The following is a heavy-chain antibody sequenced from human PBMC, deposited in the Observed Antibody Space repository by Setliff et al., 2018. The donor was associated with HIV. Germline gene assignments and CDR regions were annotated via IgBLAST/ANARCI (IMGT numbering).Heavy chain of an antibody. CDR3: ARDYDPGILRYFDRYPDAFDI. CDR1: GYTFTSYA. D-gene: IGHD3-9*01. CDR2: INTNTGNP. J-gene: IGHJ3*02. Sequence: VKVSCKASGYTFTSYAMNWVRQAPGQGLEWMGWINTNTGNPTYAQGFTGRFVFSLDTSVSTAYLQISSLKAEDTAVYYCARDYDPGILRYFDRYPDAFDIWGQGIMVTVSS. V-gene: IGHV7-4-1*02.